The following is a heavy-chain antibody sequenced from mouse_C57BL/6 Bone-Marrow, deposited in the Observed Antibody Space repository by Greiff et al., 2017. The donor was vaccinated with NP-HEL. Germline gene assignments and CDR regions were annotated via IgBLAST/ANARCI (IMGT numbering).Heavy chain of an antibody. CDR2: INPGSGGT. Sequence: QVQLQQSGAELVRPGTSVKVSCKASGYAFTNYLIEWVKQRPGQGLEWIGVINPGSGGTNYNEKFKGKATLTADKSSSTAYMQLSSLTSEDSAVDICARGSYDYDWFAYWGQGTLVTVSA. V-gene: IGHV1-54*01. J-gene: IGHJ3*01. D-gene: IGHD2-4*01. CDR1: GYAFTNYL. CDR3: ARGSYDYDWFAY.